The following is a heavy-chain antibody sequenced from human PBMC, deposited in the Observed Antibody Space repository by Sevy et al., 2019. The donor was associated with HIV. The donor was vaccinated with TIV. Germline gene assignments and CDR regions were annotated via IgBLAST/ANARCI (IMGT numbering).Heavy chain of an antibody. Sequence: GGSLRLSCAASGFTFGSYWMTWVRQAPGKGLEWVVNIKEDGSWRFYVDSVRGRFTVSRDNAKKTLYLQMNNLRGEDTALYYCARLYSSSSGRGLDNWGQGALVTVSS. CDR1: GFTFGSYW. V-gene: IGHV3-7*01. CDR2: IKEDGSWR. D-gene: IGHD6-6*01. J-gene: IGHJ4*02. CDR3: ARLYSSSSGRGLDN.